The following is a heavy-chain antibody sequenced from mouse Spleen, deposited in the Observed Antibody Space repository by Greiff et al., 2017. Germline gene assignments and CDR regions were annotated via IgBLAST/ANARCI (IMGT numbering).Heavy chain of an antibody. V-gene: IGHV5-9-3*01. CDR1: GFTFSSYA. Sequence: EVHLVESGGGLVKPGGSLKLSCAASGFTFSSYAMSWVRQTPEKRLEWVATISSGGSYTYYPDSVKGRFTISRDNAKNTLYLQMSSLRSEDTAMYYCARSYWYFDVWGAGTTVTVSS. CDR3: ARSYWYFDV. J-gene: IGHJ1*01. CDR2: ISSGGSYT.